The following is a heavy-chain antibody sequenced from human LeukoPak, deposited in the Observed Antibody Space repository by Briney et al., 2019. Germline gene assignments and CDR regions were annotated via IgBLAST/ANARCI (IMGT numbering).Heavy chain of an antibody. J-gene: IGHJ3*02. CDR2: INSYNGDT. D-gene: IGHD4-23*01. CDR3: ASAGIDRWELLTHAFDI. Sequence: ASVKVSCKASGYTFSSHGINWVRQAPGQGLEWMGWINSYNGDTNSAQKFQGRVTLTTDTSTSTAYMELRSLRSDDTAVYYCASAGIDRWELLTHAFDIWGQGTMVTVSS. CDR1: GYTFSSHG. V-gene: IGHV1-18*01.